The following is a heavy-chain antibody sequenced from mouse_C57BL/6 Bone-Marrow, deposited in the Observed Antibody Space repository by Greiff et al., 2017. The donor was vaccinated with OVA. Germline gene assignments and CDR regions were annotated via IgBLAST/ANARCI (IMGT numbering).Heavy chain of an antibody. CDR1: GFTFSDFY. D-gene: IGHD4-1*01. CDR3: AREANWYWYFDV. Sequence: EVKVVESGGGLVQSGRSLRLSCATSGFTFSDFYMEWVRQAPGKGLEWIAASRNKANDYTTEYSASVKGRFIVSRDTSQSILYLQMNALRAEDTAIYYCAREANWYWYFDVWGTGTTVTVSS. V-gene: IGHV7-1*01. CDR2: SRNKANDYTT. J-gene: IGHJ1*03.